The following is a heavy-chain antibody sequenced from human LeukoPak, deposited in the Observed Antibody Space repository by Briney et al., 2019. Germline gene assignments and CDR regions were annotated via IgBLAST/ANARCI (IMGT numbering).Heavy chain of an antibody. J-gene: IGHJ4*02. V-gene: IGHV1-18*01. Sequence: ASVKVSCKASGGTFSSYAISWVRQAPGQGLEWMGWISAYNGNTNYAQKLQGRVTMTTDTSTSTAYMELRSLRSDDTAVYYCARVMVRGVKTTKVDYWGQGTLVTVSS. CDR2: ISAYNGNT. D-gene: IGHD3-10*01. CDR3: ARVMVRGVKTTKVDY. CDR1: GGTFSSYA.